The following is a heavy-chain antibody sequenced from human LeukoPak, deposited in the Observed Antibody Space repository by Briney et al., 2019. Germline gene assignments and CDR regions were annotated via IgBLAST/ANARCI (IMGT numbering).Heavy chain of an antibody. CDR2: IRSKAYGETA. J-gene: IGHJ4*02. Sequence: GGSLRLSCTASGFTFGDYAMSWIRQAPGKGLEWVGFIRSKAYGETADYAASVKGRFTISRDDSKAIAYLQMNSLKTEDTAVYHCTRDRGAHHLYDYLGQAALVTVSP. D-gene: IGHD1-14*01. V-gene: IGHV3-49*03. CDR1: GFTFGDYA. CDR3: TRDRGAHHLYDY.